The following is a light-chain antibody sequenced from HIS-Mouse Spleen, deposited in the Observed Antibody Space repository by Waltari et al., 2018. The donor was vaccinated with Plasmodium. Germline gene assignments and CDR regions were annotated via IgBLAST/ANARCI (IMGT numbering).Light chain of an antibody. Sequence: SYELTQPPPVSVSPGQTARITCSGDALPTNYAYWYQQKSGKAPVLVIYEDSKRPSGIPERFSGSSSGTMATLTISGAKVGDEADYYCYSTDSSGNHRVFGGGTKLTVL. CDR1: ALPTNY. J-gene: IGLJ3*02. CDR2: EDS. V-gene: IGLV3-10*01. CDR3: YSTDSSGNHRV.